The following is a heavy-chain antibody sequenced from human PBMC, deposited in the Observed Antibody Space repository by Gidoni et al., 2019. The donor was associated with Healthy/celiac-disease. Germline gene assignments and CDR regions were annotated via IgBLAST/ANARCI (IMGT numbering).Heavy chain of an antibody. V-gene: IGHV3-23*01. Sequence: EVQLLESGGGLVQPGGSLRLSCAASGFTFSSYAISWVRQAPGKGLEWVSAISGSGGSTYYADSVKGRFTISRDNSKNTLYLQMNSLRAEDTAVYYCAKDRIAAAGTPYYFDYWGQGTLVTVSS. J-gene: IGHJ4*02. CDR3: AKDRIAAAGTPYYFDY. CDR2: ISGSGGST. CDR1: GFTFSSYA. D-gene: IGHD6-13*01.